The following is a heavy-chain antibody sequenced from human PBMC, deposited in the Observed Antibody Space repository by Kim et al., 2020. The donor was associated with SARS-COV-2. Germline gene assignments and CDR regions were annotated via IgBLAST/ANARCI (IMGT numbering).Heavy chain of an antibody. CDR2: INPTTGVT. Sequence: ASVKVSCKASGYTFTGYFIHWVRQAPGQGLEWMAFINPTTGVTKSIEKFQGRLTLTRDTSISTAYMELSGLTSDDTSIYYCMRGRLLTYGVELEGYWGQG. CDR1: GYTFTGYF. V-gene: IGHV1-2*02. J-gene: IGHJ4*02. CDR3: MRGRLLTYGVELEGY. D-gene: IGHD6-25*01.